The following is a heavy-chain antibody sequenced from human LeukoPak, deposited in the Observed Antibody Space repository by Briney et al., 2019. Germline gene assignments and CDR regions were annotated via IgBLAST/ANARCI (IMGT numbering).Heavy chain of an antibody. D-gene: IGHD3-22*01. V-gene: IGHV1-18*01. CDR2: ISAYNGNT. J-gene: IGHJ4*02. Sequence: ASVKVSCKASGYTFTSYGISWVRQAPGQGLEWMGWISAYNGNTNYAQKLQGRVTMTTDTSTSTAYMELRSLRSDDTAVYYCARGYYFYDSSGYYSYWGQGSLVTVSS. CDR1: GYTFTSYG. CDR3: ARGYYFYDSSGYYSY.